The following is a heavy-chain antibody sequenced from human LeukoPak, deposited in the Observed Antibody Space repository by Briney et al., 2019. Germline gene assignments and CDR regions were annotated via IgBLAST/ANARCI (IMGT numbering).Heavy chain of an antibody. V-gene: IGHV4-59*01. CDR3: ARHLWSEYHKFDY. CDR2: IYFSGNT. CDR1: SGSIDNYY. D-gene: IGHD3-3*01. J-gene: IGHJ4*02. Sequence: PSETLSLTXTISSGSIDNYYWSSIRQPAGKGLEWFGQIYFSGNTNYNPSLKSRVTISVDRSKNQFSLKLSSVTAADTAVYYCARHLWSEYHKFDYWGQGTLVTVSS.